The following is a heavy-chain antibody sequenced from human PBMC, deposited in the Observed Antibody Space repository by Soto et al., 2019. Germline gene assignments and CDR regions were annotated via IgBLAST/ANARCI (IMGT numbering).Heavy chain of an antibody. CDR1: GFTFSSFA. J-gene: IGHJ4*02. V-gene: IGHV3-23*01. D-gene: IGHD6-19*01. CDR2: ISGSGGST. Sequence: EVQLLESGGGLVQPGGSLRLSCAASGFTFSSFAMSWVRQAPGKGLEWVSGISGSGGSTYYADSVEGRFTISRDNSKNTLYLQVNSLRGEDTAVYYCAKDRKSGSGWYWDYWGQGTLVTVSS. CDR3: AKDRKSGSGWYWDY.